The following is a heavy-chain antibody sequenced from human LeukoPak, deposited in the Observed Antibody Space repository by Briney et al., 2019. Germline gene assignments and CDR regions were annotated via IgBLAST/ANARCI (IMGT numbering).Heavy chain of an antibody. CDR1: GGSVSSGSYY. V-gene: IGHV4-61*01. Sequence: SETLSLTCTVSGGSVSSGSYYWSWIRQPPGKGLEWIGYIYYSGSTNYNPSLMSRVTISVDTSKNQFSLKLSSVTAADTAVYFWAKDPQYSSSSDVFDIWAQGTMVTVFS. J-gene: IGHJ3*02. D-gene: IGHD6-13*01. CDR2: IYYSGST. CDR3: AKDPQYSSSSDVFDI.